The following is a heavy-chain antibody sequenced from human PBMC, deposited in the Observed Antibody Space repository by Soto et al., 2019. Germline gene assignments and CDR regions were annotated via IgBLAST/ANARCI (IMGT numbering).Heavy chain of an antibody. D-gene: IGHD6-13*01. CDR2: ISAYNGNT. J-gene: IGHJ5*02. V-gene: IGHV1-18*01. CDR3: ARDYIAAAGAHNWFDP. Sequence: ASVKVSCKASGYTFTSYGISWVRQAPGQGIEWMGWISAYNGNTNYAQKLQGRVTMTTDTSTSTAYMELRSLRSDDTAVYYCARDYIAAAGAHNWFDPRGQGTLVTVSS. CDR1: GYTFTSYG.